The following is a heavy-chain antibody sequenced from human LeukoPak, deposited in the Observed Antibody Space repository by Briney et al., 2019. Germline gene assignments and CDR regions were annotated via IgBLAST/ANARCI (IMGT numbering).Heavy chain of an antibody. CDR2: IYPGDSDT. D-gene: IGHD6-13*01. V-gene: IGHV5-51*01. CDR1: GHSFTSYW. Sequence: GESLKISCKGSGHSFTSYWIGWVRQMPGKGLEWMGIIYPGDSDTRYSPSFQGQVTISADKSISTAYLQWSSLKASNTAMYYCARRSGYSSSWYGGLYYFDYWGQGTLVTVSS. CDR3: ARRSGYSSSWYGGLYYFDY. J-gene: IGHJ4*02.